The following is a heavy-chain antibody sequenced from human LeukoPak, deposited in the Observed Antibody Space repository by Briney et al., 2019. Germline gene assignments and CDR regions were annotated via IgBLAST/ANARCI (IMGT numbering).Heavy chain of an antibody. D-gene: IGHD1-26*01. CDR2: IKQDGSEK. V-gene: IGHV3-7*01. CDR1: GFPFSSYW. J-gene: IGHJ3*02. Sequence: GGSLRLSCSASGFPFSSYWMSWVRQAPGKGLEWVANIKQDGSEKFYVASVRGRFTISRDNAKNSLYLQMNSLRAEDTAVYYCARELVVGATISTDAFDIWGQGTMVTVSS. CDR3: ARELVVGATISTDAFDI.